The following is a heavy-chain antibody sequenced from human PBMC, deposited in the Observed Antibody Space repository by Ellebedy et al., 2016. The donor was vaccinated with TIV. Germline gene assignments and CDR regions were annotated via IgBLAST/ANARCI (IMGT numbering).Heavy chain of an antibody. CDR2: LTTGGVK. D-gene: IGHD6-19*01. Sequence: PGGSLRLSCVVSGFTFSTYAMRWFRQAPGKGLEWVSALTTGGVKFYAASVKGRFTISRDSSKNPLDLQMTSLRVEDTAIYFCAKDLHVAGCDYWGQGTLVTVSS. J-gene: IGHJ4*02. CDR3: AKDLHVAGCDY. CDR1: GFTFSTYA. V-gene: IGHV3-23*01.